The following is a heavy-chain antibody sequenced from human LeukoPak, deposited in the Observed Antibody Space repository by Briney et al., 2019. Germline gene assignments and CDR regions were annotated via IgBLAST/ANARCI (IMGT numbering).Heavy chain of an antibody. CDR1: GFTFSSSS. Sequence: PGRSLRLSCAASGFTFSSSSMHWVRQAPGKGLEWVAVISYDGSNKYYADSVKGRFTISRDNSKNTLYLQMNSLRAEDTAVYYCAKDPLISWGQGTLVTVSS. J-gene: IGHJ4*02. CDR3: AKDPLIS. CDR2: ISYDGSNK. V-gene: IGHV3-30*18.